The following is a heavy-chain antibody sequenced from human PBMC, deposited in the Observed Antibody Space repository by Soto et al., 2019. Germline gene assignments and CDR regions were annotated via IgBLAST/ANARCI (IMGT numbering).Heavy chain of an antibody. CDR3: ARHTAEGIFTHRGALGY. V-gene: IGHV3-30-3*01. J-gene: IGHJ4*02. CDR2: ISYDGNEK. Sequence: QVQLVESGGGVVQPGRSLRLSCAASGFTFNNYALHWVRQSPGKGLEWVALISYDGNEKKYADSVKGRFTISRDNSKNTLLLELSGLISEDTAVYYCARHTAEGIFTHRGALGYWGQGTLITVSS. CDR1: GFTFNNYA. D-gene: IGHD3-10*01.